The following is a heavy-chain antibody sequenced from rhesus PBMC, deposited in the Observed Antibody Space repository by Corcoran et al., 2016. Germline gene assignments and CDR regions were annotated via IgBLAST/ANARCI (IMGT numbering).Heavy chain of an antibody. Sequence: QVQLQESGPGGVKPSETLSLTCAVSGGSISDSYRWRWIRQPPGKGLEWIGYMYDCTTNNKYNPSRKSRVTISKDTSQNQFSLKLSSVTAADTAVYYCARASGSYSRDAFDFWGQGLRVTVSS. CDR2: MYDCTTNN. CDR1: GGSISDSYR. CDR3: ARASGSYSRDAFDF. D-gene: IGHD4-23*01. V-gene: IGHV4S10*01. J-gene: IGHJ3*01.